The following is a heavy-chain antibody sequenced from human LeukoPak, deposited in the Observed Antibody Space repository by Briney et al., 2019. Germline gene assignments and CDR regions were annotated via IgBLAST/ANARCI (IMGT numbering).Heavy chain of an antibody. CDR1: GGSISSGGYY. CDR2: ISDIGSI. CDR3: AGHHPRNTVDF. D-gene: IGHD2/OR15-2a*01. Sequence: PSETLSLTCAVSGGSISSGGYYWSWIRQPPGKGLEWIAYISDIGSINYNPSLKSRVTISLYTSKNQFSLKLSSVTAADMAVYYCAGHHPRNTVDFWGQGTLVTVSS. V-gene: IGHV4-61*08. J-gene: IGHJ4*02.